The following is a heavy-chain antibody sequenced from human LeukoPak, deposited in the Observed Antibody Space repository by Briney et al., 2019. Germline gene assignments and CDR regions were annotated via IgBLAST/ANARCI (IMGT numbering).Heavy chain of an antibody. CDR3: ARTGGSGWYSRNYFDY. D-gene: IGHD6-19*01. V-gene: IGHV4-4*02. CDR1: GGSISSSNW. CDR2: IYHSGST. J-gene: IGHJ4*02. Sequence: SETLSLTCAVSGGSISSSNWWSWVRQPPGKGLEWIGEIYHSGSTNYNPSLKSRVTISVDRSKNQFSLKLSSVTAADTAVYYCARTGGSGWYSRNYFDYWGQGTLVTVSS.